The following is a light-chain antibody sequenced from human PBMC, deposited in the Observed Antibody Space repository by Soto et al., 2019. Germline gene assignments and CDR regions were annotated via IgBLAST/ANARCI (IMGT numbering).Light chain of an antibody. CDR2: DVT. V-gene: IGLV2-11*01. J-gene: IGLJ2*01. CDR3: CSYAGTYNFVV. Sequence: QSALTQPRSVSGSPGQSVTLSCTGTSGDVGGYDYVSWYQQHPGKVPKLTIYDVTKRPSGVPDRFSGSKSGNTASLTISRLQAEDEADYYCCSYAGTYNFVVFGGGTKLTVL. CDR1: SGDVGGYDY.